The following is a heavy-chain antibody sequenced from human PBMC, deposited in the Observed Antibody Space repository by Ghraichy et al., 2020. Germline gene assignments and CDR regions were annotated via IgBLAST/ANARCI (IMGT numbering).Heavy chain of an antibody. CDR1: GGSISSSSYY. J-gene: IGHJ4*02. CDR3: ASHYYDGTGRPFHC. V-gene: IGHV4-39*01. CDR2: LFYSGST. D-gene: IGHD3-22*01. Sequence: SETLSLTCTVSGGSISSSSYYWDWIRQPPGKGLEWIGSLFYSGSTYYNPSLKSRVTISVDTSKNQFSLKLNSMTAADTAVYYCASHYYDGTGRPFHCWGQGTLVTVSS.